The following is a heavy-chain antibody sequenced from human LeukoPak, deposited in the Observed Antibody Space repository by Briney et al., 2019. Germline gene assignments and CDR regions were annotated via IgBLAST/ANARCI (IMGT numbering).Heavy chain of an antibody. J-gene: IGHJ3*02. D-gene: IGHD1-26*01. CDR3: ATRNSGSYSI. V-gene: IGHV4-34*01. CDR2: INHSGST. Sequence: SETLSLTCTVSGGSISSYYWSWIRQPPGKGLEWIGEINHSGSTNYNPSLKSRVTISVDTSKNQFSLKLSSVTAADTAVYYCATRNSGSYSIWGQGTMVTVSS. CDR1: GGSISSYY.